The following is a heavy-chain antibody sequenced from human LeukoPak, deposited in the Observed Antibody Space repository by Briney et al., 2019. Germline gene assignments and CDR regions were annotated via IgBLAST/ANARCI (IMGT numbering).Heavy chain of an antibody. J-gene: IGHJ4*02. CDR3: AKDRWAVDTAMVMDY. V-gene: IGHV3-30*18. D-gene: IGHD5-18*01. CDR1: GFTFSSYG. CDR2: ISYDGSNK. Sequence: GRSLRLSYAASGFTFSSYGMHWVRQAPGKGLEWVAVISYDGSNKYYADSVKGRFTISRDNSKNTLYLQMNSLRAEDTAVYYCAKDRWAVDTAMVMDYWGQGTLVTVSS.